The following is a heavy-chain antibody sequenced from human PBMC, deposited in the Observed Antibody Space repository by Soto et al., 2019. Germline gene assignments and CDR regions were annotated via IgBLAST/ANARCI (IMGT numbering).Heavy chain of an antibody. CDR3: ARDLGPGVTAGRYYGMDV. J-gene: IGHJ6*02. Sequence: QVQLVESGGGVVQPGRSLRLSCAASGFTFSGYAMHWVRQAPGKGLEWVAVISAGGSDQYYADSVKGRFTISRDNSKSRLYLQMNRPRGEDTGVYYCARDLGPGVTAGRYYGMDVWGQGTTVTVSS. CDR2: ISAGGSDQ. D-gene: IGHD2-8*01. V-gene: IGHV3-30-3*01. CDR1: GFTFSGYA.